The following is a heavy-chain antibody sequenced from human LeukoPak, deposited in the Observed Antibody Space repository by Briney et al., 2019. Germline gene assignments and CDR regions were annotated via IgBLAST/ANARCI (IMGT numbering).Heavy chain of an antibody. CDR3: ARHGYYDSSGYYGFDY. V-gene: IGHV4-59*08. Sequence: SETLSLTCTVSGGSISSYYWSWIRQPPGKGLEWIGYIYYSGSTNYNPSLKSRVTISVDTSKNQFSLKLSSVTAADTAVYYYARHGYYDSSGYYGFDYWGQGTLVTVSS. D-gene: IGHD3-22*01. J-gene: IGHJ4*02. CDR1: GGSISSYY. CDR2: IYYSGST.